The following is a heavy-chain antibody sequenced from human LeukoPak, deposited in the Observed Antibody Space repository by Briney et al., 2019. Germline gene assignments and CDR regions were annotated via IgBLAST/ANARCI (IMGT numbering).Heavy chain of an antibody. CDR1: GLTFGSYG. CDR3: AIMHGYYDGSGYWVQ. CDR2: ITPNADRA. D-gene: IGHD3-22*01. V-gene: IGHV3-23*01. J-gene: IGHJ1*01. Sequence: PGGSLRLSCAASGLTFGSYGMSWVRQAPGKGLEWVSIITPNADRASYADSVKGRFTISRDNPRNTLYMQMNSLRDEDTAVYYCAIMHGYYDGSGYWVQWGQGTLVTVSS.